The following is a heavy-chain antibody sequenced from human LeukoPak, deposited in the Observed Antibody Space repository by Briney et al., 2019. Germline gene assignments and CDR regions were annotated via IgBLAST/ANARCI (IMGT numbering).Heavy chain of an antibody. CDR1: GYTFTGYH. J-gene: IGHJ5*02. D-gene: IGHD6-19*01. V-gene: IGHV1-2*02. Sequence: ASVKVSCKASGYTFTGYHMHWVRQAPGQGLEWMGWINPNSGGTNYAQKFQGRVTMTRDTSISTAYMGLSRLKSDDTAVYYCARNGDSSGWSDRWFDPWGQGTLVTVSS. CDR3: ARNGDSSGWSDRWFDP. CDR2: INPNSGGT.